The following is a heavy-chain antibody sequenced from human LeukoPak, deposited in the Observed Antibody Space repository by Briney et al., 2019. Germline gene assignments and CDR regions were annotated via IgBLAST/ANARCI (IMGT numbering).Heavy chain of an antibody. CDR3: ASRGIAAAGSPYYFDY. CDR2: ISAYNGNT. D-gene: IGHD6-13*01. Sequence: ASVKVSCKASGYTFTSYGISWVRQAPGQGLVWMGWISAYNGNTNYAQKLQGRVTMTTDTSTSTAYMELRSLRSDDTAVYYCASRGIAAAGSPYYFDYWGQGTLVTVSS. V-gene: IGHV1-18*01. CDR1: GYTFTSYG. J-gene: IGHJ4*02.